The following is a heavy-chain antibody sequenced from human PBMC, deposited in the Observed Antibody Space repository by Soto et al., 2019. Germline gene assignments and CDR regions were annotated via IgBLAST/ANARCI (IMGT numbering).Heavy chain of an antibody. CDR2: MNPFSGNA. V-gene: IGHV1-8*01. CDR1: GYTFTSYD. J-gene: IGHJ4*02. CDR3: TRGQGNH. Sequence: QVQLEQSGAEVKKPGASVRASCKASGYTFTSYDIYWVRQATGQGLEWMGWMNPFSGNAVYTQKFQDRVTMTRDTAINTAYMEMSGLRSEDTAVYYCTRGQGNHWGQGSLVTVSS.